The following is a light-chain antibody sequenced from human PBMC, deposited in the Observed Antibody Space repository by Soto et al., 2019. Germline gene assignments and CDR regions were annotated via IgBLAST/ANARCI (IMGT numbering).Light chain of an antibody. V-gene: IGKV1-5*03. Sequence: VSQSISSWVAWYQQKXGKAPELLIYKSSXLKSGVPARFSGSGSGTDFTLTISCLQSEDFATYYCQQYYSYPPTFGQGTKVDIK. J-gene: IGKJ1*01. CDR3: QQYYSYPPT. CDR2: KSS. CDR1: QSISSW.